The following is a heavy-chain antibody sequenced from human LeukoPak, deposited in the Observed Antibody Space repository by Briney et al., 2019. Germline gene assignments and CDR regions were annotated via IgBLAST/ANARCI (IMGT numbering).Heavy chain of an antibody. J-gene: IGHJ3*02. CDR1: GGSISSYY. V-gene: IGHV4-59*01. CDR3: ASMGERYHAAFDI. D-gene: IGHD1-1*01. Sequence: PSETLCLTCTVSGGSISSYYWSWIRQPPGKGLEWIGYIYYSGSTNYNPSLKSRVTISVDTSKNQFSLKLSSVTAADTAVYYCASMGERYHAAFDIWGQGTMVTVSS. CDR2: IYYSGST.